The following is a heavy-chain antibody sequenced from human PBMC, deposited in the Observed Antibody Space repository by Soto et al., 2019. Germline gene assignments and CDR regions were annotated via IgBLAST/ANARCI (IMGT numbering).Heavy chain of an antibody. D-gene: IGHD6-6*01. CDR3: ARASREVRRGGYYFDS. Sequence: ASVKVSCKASGYTFTDYVISWVRQAPGQGLEWMGYFNGNNGNTHCAQKFQGRVTMTTDTSTNTAYMELRSLTCDDTAVYYCARASREVRRGGYYFDSWGQGTLVTVSS. CDR2: FNGNNGNT. CDR1: GYTFTDYV. V-gene: IGHV1-18*01. J-gene: IGHJ4*02.